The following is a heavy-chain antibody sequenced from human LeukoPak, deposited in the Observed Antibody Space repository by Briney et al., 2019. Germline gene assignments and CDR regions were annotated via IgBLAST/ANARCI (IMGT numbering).Heavy chain of an antibody. J-gene: IGHJ5*02. V-gene: IGHV1-2*04. Sequence: ASVKVSCKASGYTFTGYYMHWVRQAPGQGLEWMGWINPNSGGTNYAQKFQGWVTMTRDTSISTACMELSRLRSDDTAVYYCARDSGSYINWFDPWGQGTLVTVSS. CDR1: GYTFTGYY. D-gene: IGHD1-26*01. CDR3: ARDSGSYINWFDP. CDR2: INPNSGGT.